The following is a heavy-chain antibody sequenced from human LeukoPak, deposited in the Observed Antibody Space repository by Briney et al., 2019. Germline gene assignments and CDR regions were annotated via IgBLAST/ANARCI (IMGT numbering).Heavy chain of an antibody. Sequence: ASVKVSCKASGYTFTGYYMHWVRPATGQGLEWMGWMNPNSGSTGYAQKFQGRVTMTKNTSISTAYMELSSLRSEDTAVYYCARGEGSSGNYWGQGTLVTVSS. V-gene: IGHV1-8*02. CDR3: ARGEGSSGNY. J-gene: IGHJ4*02. CDR2: MNPNSGST. CDR1: GYTFTGYY. D-gene: IGHD1-26*01.